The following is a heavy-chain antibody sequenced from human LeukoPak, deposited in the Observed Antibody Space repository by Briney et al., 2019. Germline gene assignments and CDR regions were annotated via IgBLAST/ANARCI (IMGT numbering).Heavy chain of an antibody. CDR2: ISNSGST. D-gene: IGHD2-15*01. CDR1: DGPIRSHY. J-gene: IGHJ6*03. CDR3: GRDALVGYFSYYYIDV. Sequence: SETLSLTCTVSDGPIRSHYWTWIRQSLVKGLEWIGDISNSGSTKYNPSLKSRVTISIDTSKSQISLRLSSVTAADTAVYYCGRDALVGYFSYYYIDVWGKGTTVTVSS. V-gene: IGHV4-59*11.